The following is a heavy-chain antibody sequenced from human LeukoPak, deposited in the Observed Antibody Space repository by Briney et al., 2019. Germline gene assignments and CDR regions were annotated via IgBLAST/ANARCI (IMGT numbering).Heavy chain of an antibody. CDR2: IYSGGST. CDR1: RLPLTVNV. D-gene: IGHD2-21*01. J-gene: IGHJ4*02. V-gene: IGHV3-53*01. CDR3: AGGVCGGESCYPVYFCY. Sequence: GGSLRLSSTPSRLPLTVNVLNCATQAPGKGLEWVTLIYSGGSTYYAASVKGRFTISRDSSKNTLYLQMNSLRVGATAVYYCAGGVCGGESCYPVYFCYCGQGTLVTVSS.